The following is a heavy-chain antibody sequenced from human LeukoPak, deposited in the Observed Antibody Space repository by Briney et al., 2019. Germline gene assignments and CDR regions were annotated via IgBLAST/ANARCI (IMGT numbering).Heavy chain of an antibody. CDR2: INPNSGGT. J-gene: IGHJ4*02. V-gene: IGHV1-2*02. Sequence: ASVKVSCKASGYTFTGYYMHWVRQAPGQGLEWMGWINPNSGGTNYAQKFQGRVTMTRDTSISTAYMELSRLRSDDTAVYYCARGPTTVEMYYFDYWGQGTLVTVSS. CDR3: ARGPTTVEMYYFDY. D-gene: IGHD4-23*01. CDR1: GYTFTGYY.